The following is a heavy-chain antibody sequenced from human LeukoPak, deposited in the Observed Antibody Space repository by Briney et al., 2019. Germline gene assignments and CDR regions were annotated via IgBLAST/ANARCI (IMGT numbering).Heavy chain of an antibody. CDR2: IIPIFGTA. J-gene: IGHJ3*02. CDR3: GRISGGSGVDAFDI. Sequence: SVKASCKSSGGSFSSYTNSWVRQAPGQGLEWMGGIIPIFGTANYAQKFQGRVTIIMDESTRTVFMELSSLRSEDTAVYYCGRISGGSGVDAFDIWGQGTMVTVSS. CDR1: GGSFSSYT. D-gene: IGHD3-10*01. V-gene: IGHV1-69*05.